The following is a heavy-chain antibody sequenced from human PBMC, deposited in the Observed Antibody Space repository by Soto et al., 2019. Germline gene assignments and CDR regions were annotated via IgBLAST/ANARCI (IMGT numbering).Heavy chain of an antibody. CDR2: IIPIFGTA. CDR3: ARLIAAAGTPHSPRSYYGMEV. CDR1: GGTFSSYA. J-gene: IGHJ6*02. Sequence: QVQLVQSGAEVKKPGSSVKVSCKASGGTFSSYAISWVRQAPGQGLEWMGGIIPIFGTADYAQKFQGRVTITADESTSTAYMELSSLRCVDTAVYYCARLIAAAGTPHSPRSYYGMEVWGQGTTVTVSS. V-gene: IGHV1-69*12. D-gene: IGHD6-13*01.